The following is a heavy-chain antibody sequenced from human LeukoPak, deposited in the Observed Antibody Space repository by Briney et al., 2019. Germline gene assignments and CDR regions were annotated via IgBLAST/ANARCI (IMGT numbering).Heavy chain of an antibody. Sequence: GASVKVSCKASGYTFTSYGTSWVRQAPGQGLEWVGWISAYNGNTNYAQKLQGRVTMTTDTSTSTAYMELRSLRSDDTAVYYCARRSYGYGWVDVWGQGTTVTVSS. J-gene: IGHJ6*02. D-gene: IGHD5-18*01. CDR1: GYTFTSYG. V-gene: IGHV1-18*01. CDR2: ISAYNGNT. CDR3: ARRSYGYGWVDV.